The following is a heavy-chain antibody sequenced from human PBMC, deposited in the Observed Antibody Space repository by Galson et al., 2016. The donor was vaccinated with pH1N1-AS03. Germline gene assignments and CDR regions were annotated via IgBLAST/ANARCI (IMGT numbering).Heavy chain of an antibody. Sequence: SETLSLTCAVYGGSISDYYWTWIRQAPGKGLAWIGEINHSGDTTYNPSLESRVTISADTATSQFSLKVTSVTAAKTALYYCWADYYSSGTKNCYWGQGTLVTVSS. CDR1: GGSISDYY. CDR2: INHSGDT. J-gene: IGHJ4*02. V-gene: IGHV4-34*01. CDR3: WADYYSSGTKNCY. D-gene: IGHD3-10*01.